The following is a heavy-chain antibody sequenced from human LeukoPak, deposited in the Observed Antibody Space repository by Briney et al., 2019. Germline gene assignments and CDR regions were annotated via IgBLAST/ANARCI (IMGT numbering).Heavy chain of an antibody. D-gene: IGHD7-27*01. CDR1: GYTFTSYG. CDR3: ARDGLLGIVDY. V-gene: IGHV1-18*01. CDR2: ISAYNGNT. J-gene: IGHJ4*02. Sequence: GASVKVSCKASGYTFTSYGISWVRQAPGQGLEWMGWISAYNGNTNYAQKLQGRVTMTRDTSISTAYMEVSRLRSDDTAVYYCARDGLLGIVDYWGQGTLVTVSS.